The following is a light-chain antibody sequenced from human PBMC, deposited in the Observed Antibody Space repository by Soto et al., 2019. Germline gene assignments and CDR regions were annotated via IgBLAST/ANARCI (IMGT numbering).Light chain of an antibody. J-gene: IGKJ4*01. V-gene: IGKV2-28*01. CDR2: LGS. CDR1: QSLLHSIGYNY. Sequence: DIVMTQSPLSLPVTPGEPASISCRSSQSLLHSIGYNYLDWYLQKPGQSPQLLIYLGSNRASGVPDRFSGSGSGTDFTLKISRVEAEDVGVYYCMQALQGRTFGGGTKVEIK. CDR3: MQALQGRT.